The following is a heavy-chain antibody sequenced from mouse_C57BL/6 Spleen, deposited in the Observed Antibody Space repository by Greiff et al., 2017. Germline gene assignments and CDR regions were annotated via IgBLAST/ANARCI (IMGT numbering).Heavy chain of an antibody. CDR3: ARALYDGYSWYFDV. J-gene: IGHJ1*03. D-gene: IGHD2-3*01. CDR2: IYPRSGNT. Sequence: QVQLQQSGAELARPGASVKLSCKASGYTFTSYGISWVKQRTGQGLEWIGEIYPRSGNTYYNEKFKGKATLTADKSSSTAYMELRSLTSEDSAVYICARALYDGYSWYFDVWGTGTTVTVSS. CDR1: GYTFTSYG. V-gene: IGHV1-81*01.